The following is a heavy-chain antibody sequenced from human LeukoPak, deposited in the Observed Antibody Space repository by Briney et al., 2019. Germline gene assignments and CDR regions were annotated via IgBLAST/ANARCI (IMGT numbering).Heavy chain of an antibody. J-gene: IGHJ6*02. Sequence: SETLSLTCTVSGGSISSGTHYYNWIRQHPGKGLEWIGYIYYTGITSYNPSLKSRVTMSVDTSMNQVSLKLSSVTAADTAVYYCARGPPRSYYYYGMDVWGQGTTVTVSS. CDR2: IYYTGIT. V-gene: IGHV4-31*03. CDR3: ARGPPRSYYYYGMDV. CDR1: GGSISSGTHY.